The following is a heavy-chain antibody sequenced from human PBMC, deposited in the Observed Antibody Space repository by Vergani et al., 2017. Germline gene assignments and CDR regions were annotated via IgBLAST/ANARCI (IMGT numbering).Heavy chain of an antibody. Sequence: QVQLQESGPGLVKPSGTLSLTCAVSGGSISSSNWWSWVRQPPGKGLEWIGEIYHSGSTNYNPSLKSRVTISVDKSKNQFSLKLSSVTAADTAVYYCASTYSGYDHEYYYYGMDVWGQGTTVTVSS. D-gene: IGHD5-12*01. V-gene: IGHV4-4*02. CDR2: IYHSGST. CDR1: GGSISSSNW. CDR3: ASTYSGYDHEYYYYGMDV. J-gene: IGHJ6*02.